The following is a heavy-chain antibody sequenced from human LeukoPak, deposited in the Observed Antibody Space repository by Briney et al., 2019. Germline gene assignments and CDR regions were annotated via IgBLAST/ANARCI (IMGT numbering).Heavy chain of an antibody. CDR2: IKQDGSEK. CDR3: ARGRTGTTINDAFDI. J-gene: IGHJ3*02. CDR1: GFTFSSYW. Sequence: GGSLRLSCAASGFTFSSYWMSWVRQAPGKGLEWVANIKQDGSEKYYVDSVKGRFTISRDNAKNSLYLQMNSLRAEDTAVYYCARGRTGTTINDAFDIWGQGTMVTVSS. V-gene: IGHV3-7*01. D-gene: IGHD1-1*01.